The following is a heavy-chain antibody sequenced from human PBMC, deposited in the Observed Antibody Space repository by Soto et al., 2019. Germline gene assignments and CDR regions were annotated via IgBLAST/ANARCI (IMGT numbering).Heavy chain of an antibody. D-gene: IGHD5-12*01. J-gene: IGHJ6*02. CDR3: ARDQEGIVATISRYYYYGMDV. CDR1: GGSVSSGSYY. CDR2: IYYSGST. Sequence: PSETLSLTCTVSGGSVSSGSYYWSWIRQPPGKGLEWIGYIYYSGSTNYNPSLKSRVTISVATSKNQFSLKLSSVTAADTAVYYCARDQEGIVATISRYYYYGMDVWGQGTTVTVSS. V-gene: IGHV4-61*01.